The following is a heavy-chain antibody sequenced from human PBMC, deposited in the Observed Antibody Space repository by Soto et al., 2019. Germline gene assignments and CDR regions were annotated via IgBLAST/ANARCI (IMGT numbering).Heavy chain of an antibody. D-gene: IGHD5-12*01. J-gene: IGHJ4*02. CDR3: ASTDGYNWYFDC. Sequence: EVQLVESGGGLVKPGGSLRLSCAASGFTFSSYSMNWVRQAPGKGLEWVSSISSSSSYIYYADSVKGRVTISRDNAKNSLFLQMNSLRAEDTAVYYCASTDGYNWYFDCWGQGTLVTVSS. CDR1: GFTFSSYS. CDR2: ISSSSSYI. V-gene: IGHV3-21*01.